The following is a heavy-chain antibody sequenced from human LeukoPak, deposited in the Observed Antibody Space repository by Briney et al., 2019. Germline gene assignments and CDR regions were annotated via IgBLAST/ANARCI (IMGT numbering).Heavy chain of an antibody. D-gene: IGHD3-3*01. CDR2: IYTSGST. Sequence: SETLSLTCTVSGGSISSGSYYWSWIRQPAGKGLEWIGRIYTSGSTNYNPSLKSRVTISVDTSKNQFSLKLSSVTAADTAVYYCARDRIVDSWSGFDYWGQGTLVTVSS. CDR1: GGSISSGSYY. J-gene: IGHJ4*02. CDR3: ARDRIVDSWSGFDY. V-gene: IGHV4-61*02.